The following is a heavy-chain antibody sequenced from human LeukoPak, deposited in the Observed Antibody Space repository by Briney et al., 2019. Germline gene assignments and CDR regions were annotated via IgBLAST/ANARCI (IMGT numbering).Heavy chain of an antibody. Sequence: SETLSLTCTVSGGSISSSSYYWGWIRQPPGKGLEWIGSIYNSGSTYYNPSLKSRVTISVDTSKNQFSLKLSSVTAADTAVYYCARDDAVAAAGTGSWFDPWGQGTLVTVSS. CDR2: IYNSGST. D-gene: IGHD6-13*01. J-gene: IGHJ5*02. CDR1: GGSISSSSYY. V-gene: IGHV4-39*07. CDR3: ARDDAVAAAGTGSWFDP.